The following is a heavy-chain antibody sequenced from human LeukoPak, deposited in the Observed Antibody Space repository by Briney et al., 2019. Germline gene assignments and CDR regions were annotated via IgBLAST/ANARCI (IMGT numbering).Heavy chain of an antibody. V-gene: IGHV5-51*01. Sequence: GEALKISFKGSGYSFTSYLIGWGRQIPGKGLEWMGIIYPGDSDTRYSPSFQGQVTISPDKSISTAYLQWSSLKASDTAMYYCARRLRNYDSSAFDYWGQGTLVTVSS. J-gene: IGHJ4*02. CDR1: GYSFTSYL. D-gene: IGHD3-22*01. CDR3: ARRLRNYDSSAFDY. CDR2: IYPGDSDT.